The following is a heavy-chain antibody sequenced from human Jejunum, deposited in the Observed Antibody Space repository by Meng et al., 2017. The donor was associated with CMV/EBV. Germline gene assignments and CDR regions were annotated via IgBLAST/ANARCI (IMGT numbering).Heavy chain of an antibody. CDR1: GYTFCTYT. D-gene: IGHD2/OR15-2a*01. CDR3: ARGGNFDP. CDR2: ISANTGTP. V-gene: IGHV7-4-1*02. J-gene: IGHJ5*02. Sequence: QVPLVQTGYECEKPGASVKVSCKASGYTFCTYTINWVRQAHGRGLEWMGWISANTGTPTYTQGFTGRFVFSLDTSVSTAYLQISSLKAEDTAVYYCARGGNFDPWGQGTLVTVSS.